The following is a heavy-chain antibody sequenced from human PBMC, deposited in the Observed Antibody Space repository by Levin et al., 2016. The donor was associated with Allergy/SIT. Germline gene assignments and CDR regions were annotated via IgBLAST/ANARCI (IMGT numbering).Heavy chain of an antibody. CDR1: GFTFSSSA. CDR3: AKDTRWLQVGYFDY. Sequence: GESLKISCAASGFTFSSSAMSWVRQAPGKGLEWVSGISGSERSTYYADSVKGRFTISRDNSKNTQYLQMNSLRAEDTAVYYCAKDTRWLQVGYFDYWGQGTLVTVSS. D-gene: IGHD5-24*01. CDR2: ISGSERST. J-gene: IGHJ4*02. V-gene: IGHV3-23*01.